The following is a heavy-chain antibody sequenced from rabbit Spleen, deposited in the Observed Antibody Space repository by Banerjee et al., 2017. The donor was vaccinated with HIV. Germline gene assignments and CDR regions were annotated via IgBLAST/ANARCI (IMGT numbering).Heavy chain of an antibody. CDR1: GFSFNSGYD. D-gene: IGHD4-1*01. CDR3: ARNLEGCIGWKFCW. Sequence: QQLVESGGGLVKPGASLTLTCKASGFSFNSGYDMCWVRQAPGKGLEWIACVYAGSSGSTYSATWAKGPFTGSQAPVATGTLQMARLTAADTGPHFFARNLEGCIGWKFCWGGPGTLVTVS. J-gene: IGHJ2*01. V-gene: IGHV1S40*01. CDR2: VYAGSSGST.